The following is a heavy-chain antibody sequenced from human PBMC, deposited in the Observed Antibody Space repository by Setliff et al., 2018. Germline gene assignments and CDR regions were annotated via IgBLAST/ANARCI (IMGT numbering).Heavy chain of an antibody. CDR1: GDSISSRTYY. CDR2: IYTSWST. D-gene: IGHD6-19*01. V-gene: IGHV4-61*09. Sequence: KPSETLSLTCTVSGDSISSRTYYWSWIRQPAGKGLEWIGHIYTSWSTIYNPSLKSRLTISLDTSKNQFSLTLSSVTAADTAVYYCARKVEQWLTPHFDYWGQGTLVTGLL. CDR3: ARKVEQWLTPHFDY. J-gene: IGHJ4*02.